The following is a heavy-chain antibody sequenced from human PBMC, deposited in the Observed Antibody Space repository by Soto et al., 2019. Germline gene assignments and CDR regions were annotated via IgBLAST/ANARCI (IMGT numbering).Heavy chain of an antibody. V-gene: IGHV1-46*01. CDR1: GYTFTSYY. Sequence: GASVKVSCKASGYTFTSYYMHWVRQAPGQGLEWMGIINPSGGSTSYAQKFQGRVTMTRDTSTSTVYMELSSLRSEDTAVYYCARSGPPNADILTGLKSVNSPWWWGGELDYWGQGTLVTVSS. D-gene: IGHD3-9*01. J-gene: IGHJ4*02. CDR2: INPSGGST. CDR3: ARSGPPNADILTGLKSVNSPWWWGGELDY.